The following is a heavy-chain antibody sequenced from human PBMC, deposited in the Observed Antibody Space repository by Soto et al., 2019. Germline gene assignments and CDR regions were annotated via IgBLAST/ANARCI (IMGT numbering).Heavy chain of an antibody. CDR1: GYTFTSYD. Sequence: ASVKVSCKASGYTFTSYDINWVRQATGQGLEWMGWMNPNSGNTGYAQKFQGRVTMTRNTSISTAYMELSSLRSEDTAVYYCARGITIFGVVPGWGQGTLVTLSS. CDR3: ARGITIFGVVPG. CDR2: MNPNSGNT. D-gene: IGHD3-3*01. V-gene: IGHV1-8*01. J-gene: IGHJ4*02.